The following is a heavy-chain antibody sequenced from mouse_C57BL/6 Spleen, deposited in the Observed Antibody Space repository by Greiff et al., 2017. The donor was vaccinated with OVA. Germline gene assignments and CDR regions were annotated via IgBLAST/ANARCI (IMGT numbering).Heavy chain of an antibody. CDR2: ISDGGSYT. Sequence: EVKLVESGGGLVKPGGSLKLSCAASGFTFSSYAMSWVRQTPEKRLEWVATISDGGSYTYYPDNVKGRFTISRDNAKNNLYLQMSHLKSEDTAMYYCARGSYDYHDYWGQGTTLTVSS. J-gene: IGHJ2*01. CDR1: GFTFSSYA. V-gene: IGHV5-4*03. CDR3: ARGSYDYHDY. D-gene: IGHD2-4*01.